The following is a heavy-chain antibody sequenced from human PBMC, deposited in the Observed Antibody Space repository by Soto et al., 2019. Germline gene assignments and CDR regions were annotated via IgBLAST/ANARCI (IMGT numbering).Heavy chain of an antibody. D-gene: IGHD3-22*01. CDR3: ARRNYFESSGYNHFDY. CDR2: VVYTGST. V-gene: IGHV4-59*02. J-gene: IGHJ4*02. CDR1: GASVGGHY. Sequence: QVQLQESGPGLVKPSETLSLTCQVSGASVGGHYWSWIRQPPGKGLEWIGFVVYTGSTKTNPFLKSRVTISIDTSNNQFSLRLRSVTAADTAVYFCARRNYFESSGYNHFDYWGQGILVTVSS.